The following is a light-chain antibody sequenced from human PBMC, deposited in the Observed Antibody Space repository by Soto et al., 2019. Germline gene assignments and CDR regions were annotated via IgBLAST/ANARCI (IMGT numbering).Light chain of an antibody. CDR1: RGISSY. V-gene: IGKV1-9*01. CDR3: QQLNSYLIT. J-gene: IGKJ5*01. CDR2: AAS. Sequence: DIQLTQSPSFLSASVGDRVSITCRASRGISSYLAWYQQNPGKAPKLLIYAASTLQTGVPSRFSGSGSGTEFTLTISSLQPEDFATYYCQQLNSYLITFGQGTRLEIK.